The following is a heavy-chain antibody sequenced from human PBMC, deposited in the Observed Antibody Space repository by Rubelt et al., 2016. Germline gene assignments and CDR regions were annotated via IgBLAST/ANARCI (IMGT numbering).Heavy chain of an antibody. CDR3: ARLHYDSSGSFDY. V-gene: IGHV3-23*01. CDR2: ISGSGGST. CDR1: GFTFSSYA. D-gene: IGHD3-22*01. Sequence: GFTFSSYAMSWVRQAPGKGLEWVSAISGSGGSTYYADSVKGRFTISRDNSKNTLYLQMNSLRAEDTAVYYCARLHYDSSGSFDYWGQGTLVTVSS. J-gene: IGHJ4*02.